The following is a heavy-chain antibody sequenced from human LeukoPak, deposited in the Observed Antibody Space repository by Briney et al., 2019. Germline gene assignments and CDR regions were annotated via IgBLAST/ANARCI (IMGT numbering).Heavy chain of an antibody. Sequence: PSETLSLTCTVSGGSISSSSYYWGWIRQPPGKGLEWIGSIYYSGSTYYNPSLKSRVTISVDTSKNQFSLKLSSVTAADTAVYYCAATSSGYSYGNFDYWGQGTLVTVSS. J-gene: IGHJ4*02. CDR1: GGSISSSSYY. V-gene: IGHV4-39*01. CDR2: IYYSGST. D-gene: IGHD5-18*01. CDR3: AATSSGYSYGNFDY.